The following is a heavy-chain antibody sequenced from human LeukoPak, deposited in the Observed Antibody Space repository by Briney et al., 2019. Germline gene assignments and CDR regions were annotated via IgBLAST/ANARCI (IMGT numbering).Heavy chain of an antibody. CDR2: ISSSSSNI. J-gene: IGHJ4*02. V-gene: IGHV3-21*01. D-gene: IGHD1-1*01. CDR1: GFTFSSYT. Sequence: PGGSLRLSCAASGFTFSSYTMNWVRQAPGKGLEWVSSISSSSSNIYHADSVKGRFTISRDNSKNSLYLQMNSLRAEDTAVYYCARDRVPDYWGQGTLVTVSS. CDR3: ARDRVPDY.